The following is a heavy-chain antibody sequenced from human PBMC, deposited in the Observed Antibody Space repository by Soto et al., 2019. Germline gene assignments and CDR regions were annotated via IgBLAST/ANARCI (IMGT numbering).Heavy chain of an antibody. J-gene: IGHJ4*02. V-gene: IGHV4-59*01. D-gene: IGHD4-17*01. CDR3: ARGTRMAGEDH. Sequence: QVQLHESGPGLLKPSETLSLTCNVTGGSMTGFYWSWIRQSPGKGLEWMGNIYYTGNTNYNPSLRGRVTISADTSNNQFSLQLMSATAADTAVYFCARGTRMAGEDHWGQGTLVTVSS. CDR2: IYYTGNT. CDR1: GGSMTGFY.